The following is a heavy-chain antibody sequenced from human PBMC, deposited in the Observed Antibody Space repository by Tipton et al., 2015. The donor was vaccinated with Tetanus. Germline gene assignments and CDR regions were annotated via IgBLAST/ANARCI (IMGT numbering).Heavy chain of an antibody. CDR1: GFSVANHW. Sequence: SLRLSCAASGFSVANHWMSWVRQAPGKGLEWVANIREDGGETKYVDSVKGRFTISRDNAKNSFYLQMNSLRVEDTDVYYCARDRGEQWTNFYYMDVWGKGRTVIVSS. CDR3: ARDRGEQWTNFYYMDV. CDR2: IREDGGET. V-gene: IGHV3-7*03. J-gene: IGHJ6*03. D-gene: IGHD6-19*01.